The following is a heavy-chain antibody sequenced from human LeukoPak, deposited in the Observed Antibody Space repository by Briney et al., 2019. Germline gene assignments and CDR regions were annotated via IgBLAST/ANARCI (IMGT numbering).Heavy chain of an antibody. CDR1: GFTFADYA. D-gene: IGHD3-22*01. V-gene: IGHV3-33*01. CDR2: IWFDGSNK. CDR3: ARAPSEIGGYYPEYFRH. Sequence: GGSLRLSCTTSGFTFADYAMAWVRQAPGKGLEWVAVIWFDGSNKHYADSVKGRFTISRDNAKNTVSLQMNSLRPEDTGVYYCARAPSEIGGYYPEYFRHWGQGTLVTVSS. J-gene: IGHJ1*01.